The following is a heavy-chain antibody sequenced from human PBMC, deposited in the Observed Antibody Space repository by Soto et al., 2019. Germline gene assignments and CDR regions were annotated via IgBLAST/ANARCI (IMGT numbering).Heavy chain of an antibody. D-gene: IGHD5-12*01. J-gene: IGHJ4*02. CDR2: ITTIFATA. CDR3: ARGAYVDIVATILPSDY. CDR1: ACSLRVYA. Sequence: SGKVSCKGSACSLRVYAMVCVGQSHEQGLEWMGRITTIFATANYAQKFQGRVTITADESTSTAYMELSSLRSEDTAVYYCARGAYVDIVATILPSDYWGQGTLVTVSS. V-gene: IGHV1-69*13.